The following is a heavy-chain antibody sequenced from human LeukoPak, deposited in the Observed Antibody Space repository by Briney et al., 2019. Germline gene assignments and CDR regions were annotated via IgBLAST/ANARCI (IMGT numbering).Heavy chain of an antibody. CDR2: IRYDGSNK. Sequence: GGSLRLSCAASGFTFSSYGMHWVRRAPGKGLEWVAFIRYDGSNKYYADSVKGRFTISRDNSKNTLYLQMNSLRAEDTAVYYCARDYCSSTSCYPDYWGQGTLVTVSS. V-gene: IGHV3-30*02. CDR3: ARDYCSSTSCYPDY. J-gene: IGHJ4*02. D-gene: IGHD2-2*01. CDR1: GFTFSSYG.